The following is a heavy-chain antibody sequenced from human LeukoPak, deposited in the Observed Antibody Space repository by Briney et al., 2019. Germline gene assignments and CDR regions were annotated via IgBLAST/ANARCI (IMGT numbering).Heavy chain of an antibody. Sequence: KSSETLSLTCTASGGSISSYYWSWIRQPPGEGLEWIGYIYYSGSTNYNPSLKSRVTISVGTSKNQFSLKLSSVTAADTAVYYCARRDYGEHFDYWGQGTLVTVSS. CDR2: IYYSGST. V-gene: IGHV4-59*01. CDR3: ARRDYGEHFDY. J-gene: IGHJ4*02. D-gene: IGHD4-17*01. CDR1: GGSISSYY.